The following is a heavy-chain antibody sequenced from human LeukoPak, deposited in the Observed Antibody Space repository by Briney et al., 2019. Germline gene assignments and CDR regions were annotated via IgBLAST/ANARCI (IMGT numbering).Heavy chain of an antibody. V-gene: IGHV3-53*01. J-gene: IGHJ4*02. CDR1: GFTVSSNY. CDR3: ARVRSGYYPTFDS. D-gene: IGHD3-22*01. Sequence: GGSLRLSCAASGFTVSSNYMSWVRQAPGKGLEWVSVIYSGGSTYYAGSVKGRFTISRDNSKNTLYLQMISLRAEDTAVYYCARVRSGYYPTFDSWGQGTLVTVSS. CDR2: IYSGGST.